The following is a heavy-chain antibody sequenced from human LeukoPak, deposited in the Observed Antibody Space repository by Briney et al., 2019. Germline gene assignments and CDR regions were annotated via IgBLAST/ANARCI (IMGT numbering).Heavy chain of an antibody. Sequence: GGSPRLSCAASGFTFSSYAMGWVRQAPGKGLEWVSAISGSGGSTYYADSVKGWFTISRDNSKNTLYLQMNSLRAEDTAVYYCAKGGIAARRPFDYWGQRTLVTVSS. CDR2: ISGSGGST. CDR3: AKGGIAARRPFDY. J-gene: IGHJ4*02. D-gene: IGHD6-6*01. CDR1: GFTFSSYA. V-gene: IGHV3-23*01.